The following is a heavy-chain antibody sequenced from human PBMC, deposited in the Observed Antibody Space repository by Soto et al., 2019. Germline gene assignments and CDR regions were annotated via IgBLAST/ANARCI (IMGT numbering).Heavy chain of an antibody. J-gene: IGHJ4*02. CDR1: GYTFTSYA. D-gene: IGHD3-22*01. CDR2: INAGNGNT. V-gene: IGHV1-3*01. CDR3: ARATPPSDYYDSSGYFVYFDY. Sequence: ASVKVSCKACGYTFTSYAMHWVRQAPGQRLEWMGWINAGNGNTKYSQKFQGRVTITRDTSASTAYMELSSLRSEDTAVYYCARATPPSDYYDSSGYFVYFDYWGQGTLVTVSS.